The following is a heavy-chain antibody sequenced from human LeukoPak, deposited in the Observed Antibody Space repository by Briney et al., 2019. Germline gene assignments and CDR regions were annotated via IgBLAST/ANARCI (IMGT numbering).Heavy chain of an antibody. Sequence: KPSETLSLTCTVSGDSVTTYYWSWIRQPPGKGLEWLGYVYYSGSATYNPSLKSRVTISVDTSKNLFSLRLSSVTAADTAVYYCARDGSNWSNDYYHGVDVWGQGTTVTVSS. J-gene: IGHJ6*02. CDR3: ARDGSNWSNDYYHGVDV. CDR2: VYYSGSA. V-gene: IGHV4-59*02. D-gene: IGHD4-11*01. CDR1: GDSVTTYY.